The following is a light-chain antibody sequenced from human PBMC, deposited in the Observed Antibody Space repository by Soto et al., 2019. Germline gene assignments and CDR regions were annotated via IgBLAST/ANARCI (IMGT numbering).Light chain of an antibody. J-gene: IGLJ3*02. Sequence: QSVLTQPPSASGSPGQSVTISCTGTSSDVGGYNYVSWYQQHPGKAPKLMIYEVNKRPSGVPDRFSGSKSGNTASLTVSGLQADDEADYYCSSYAGSNNLLFGGGTKLNVL. CDR2: EVN. CDR1: SSDVGGYNY. V-gene: IGLV2-8*01. CDR3: SSYAGSNNLL.